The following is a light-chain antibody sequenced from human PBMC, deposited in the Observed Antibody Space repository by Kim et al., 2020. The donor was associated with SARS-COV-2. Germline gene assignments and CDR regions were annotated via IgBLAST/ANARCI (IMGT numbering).Light chain of an antibody. CDR3: QQNDKWPVT. CDR2: DAS. J-gene: IGKJ4*01. V-gene: IGKV3-15*01. CDR1: QSVHRN. Sequence: EVVLTQSPATLSVSPGESVTLSCRASQSVHRNLVWYQQKPGQAPSLLIDDASTRATGIPARFSGSGSGTEFTLTISSLQPDDSAVYYCQQNDKWPVTFGGGTKLGI.